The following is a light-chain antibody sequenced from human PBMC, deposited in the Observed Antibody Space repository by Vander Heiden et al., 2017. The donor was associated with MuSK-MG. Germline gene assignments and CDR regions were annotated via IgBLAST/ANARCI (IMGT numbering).Light chain of an antibody. CDR3: QQYDSTSPWT. Sequence: VSTLSPGTLSLSPVERATLPCSASQSVSSNCLAWYQQKPGQAPRLLIYVASTRATGIPDRLSGTGSGTDFTLTISRLEPEDVAVYYCQQYDSTSPWTFGQGTRVEIK. V-gene: IGKV3-20*01. CDR1: QSVSSNC. CDR2: VAS. J-gene: IGKJ1*01.